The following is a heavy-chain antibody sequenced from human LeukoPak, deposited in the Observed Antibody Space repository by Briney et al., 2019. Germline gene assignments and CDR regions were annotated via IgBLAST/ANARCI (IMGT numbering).Heavy chain of an antibody. CDR2: IIPIFGTA. J-gene: IGHJ4*02. CDR3: ARRATVVKRRGYYFDY. D-gene: IGHD4-23*01. CDR1: GYTFTSYF. V-gene: IGHV1-69*13. Sequence: SVKVSCKASGYTFTSYFMHWVRQAPGQGLEWMGGIIPIFGTANYAQKFQGRVTITADESTSTAYMELSSLRSEDTAVYYCARRATVVKRRGYYFDYWGQETLVTVSS.